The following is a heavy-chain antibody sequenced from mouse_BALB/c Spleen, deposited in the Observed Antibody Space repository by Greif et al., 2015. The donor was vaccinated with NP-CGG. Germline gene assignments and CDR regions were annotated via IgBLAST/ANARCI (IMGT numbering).Heavy chain of an antibody. Sequence: QVQLQQSGAELVKPGASVKLSCKASGYTFTSYYMYWVKQRPGQGLEWIGEINPSNGGTNFNEKFKSKATLTVDKSSSTAYMQLSSLTSEDSAVYYCTREALNWGAMDYWGQGTSVTVSS. CDR1: GYTFTSYY. V-gene: IGHV1S81*02. J-gene: IGHJ4*01. CDR3: TREALNWGAMDY. CDR2: INPSNGGT. D-gene: IGHD4-1*01.